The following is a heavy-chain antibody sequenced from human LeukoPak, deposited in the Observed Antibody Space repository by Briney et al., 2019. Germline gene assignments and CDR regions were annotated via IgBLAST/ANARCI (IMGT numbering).Heavy chain of an antibody. CDR3: ARALVGAATLSY. CDR2: IDPSDSYT. D-gene: IGHD1-26*01. J-gene: IGHJ4*02. Sequence: GEPLKISCKGSGYSFTSYWISWVRQMPGKGLEWMGRIDPSDSYTNYSPSFQGHVTISADKSISTAYLQWSSLKASDTAIYYCARALVGAATLSYWGQGTLVTVSS. V-gene: IGHV5-10-1*01. CDR1: GYSFTSYW.